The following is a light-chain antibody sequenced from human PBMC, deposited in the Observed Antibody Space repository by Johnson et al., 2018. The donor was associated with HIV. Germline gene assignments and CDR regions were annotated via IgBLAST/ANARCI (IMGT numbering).Light chain of an antibody. Sequence: QAALTQPPSVSAAPGQKVTISCSGSTSNIGDNYVSWYRQLPGTAPKLLISANDKRPSGIPDRFSGSKSGTSATLGITGLQTGDEADYYRGTWDSSLRAFVFGTGTKVTVL. CDR1: TSNIGDNY. CDR2: AND. V-gene: IGLV1-51*01. CDR3: GTWDSSLRAFV. J-gene: IGLJ1*01.